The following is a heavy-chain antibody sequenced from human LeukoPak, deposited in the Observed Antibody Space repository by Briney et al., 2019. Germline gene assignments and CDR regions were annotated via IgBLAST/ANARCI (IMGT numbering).Heavy chain of an antibody. Sequence: GGSLRRSCAASGFTFSDYYMSWIRQAPGKGLEWVSYISSSGSTIYYADSVKGRFTISRDNAKNSLYLQMNSLRAEDTAVYYCARGRYCSSTSCHFYYYYYGIDVWGQGTTVTVSS. D-gene: IGHD2-2*01. CDR1: GFTFSDYY. CDR2: ISSSGSTI. J-gene: IGHJ6*02. CDR3: ARGRYCSSTSCHFYYYYYGIDV. V-gene: IGHV3-11*01.